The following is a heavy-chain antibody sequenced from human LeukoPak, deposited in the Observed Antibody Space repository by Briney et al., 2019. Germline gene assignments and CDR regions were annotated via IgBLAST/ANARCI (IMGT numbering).Heavy chain of an antibody. CDR1: GFTFSSYG. J-gene: IGHJ6*03. CDR3: ARDGYYDFWSRYYMNDYYYYMDV. V-gene: IGHV3-21*01. D-gene: IGHD3-3*01. Sequence: PGGSLRLSCAASGFTFSSYGMNWVRQAPGKGLEWVSSISSSSSYIYYADSVKGRFTISRDDAKNSLYLQMNSLRAEDTAVYYCARDGYYDFWSRYYMNDYYYYMDVWGNGTTVTVSS. CDR2: ISSSSSYI.